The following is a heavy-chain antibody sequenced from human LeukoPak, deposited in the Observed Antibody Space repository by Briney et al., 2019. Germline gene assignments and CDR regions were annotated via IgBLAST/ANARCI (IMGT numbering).Heavy chain of an antibody. D-gene: IGHD2-2*02. CDR2: IRYDGSNK. CDR3: ARVAIRGENWFDP. J-gene: IGHJ5*02. Sequence: GGSLRLSCAASGFIFNSYGMHWVRQAPGKGLEWVAFIRYDGSNKYYADSVKGRFTISRDNAKNSLYLQMNSLRAEDTAVYYCARVAIRGENWFDPWGQGTLVTVSS. V-gene: IGHV3-30*02. CDR1: GFIFNSYG.